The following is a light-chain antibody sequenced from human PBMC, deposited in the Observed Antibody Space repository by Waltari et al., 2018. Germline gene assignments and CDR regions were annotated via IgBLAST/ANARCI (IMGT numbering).Light chain of an antibody. J-gene: IGKJ2*01. CDR2: AAS. CDR3: QQSYSTPPSYT. CDR1: QSISSY. Sequence: DIQMTQSPSSLSASVGDRVTITCRASQSISSYLNWYQQKPGKAPKLLIYAASSLQSGVPSRFSGSGSGTDFTLTISSLPPEDFATYYCQQSYSTPPSYTFGQGTKLEIK. V-gene: IGKV1-39*01.